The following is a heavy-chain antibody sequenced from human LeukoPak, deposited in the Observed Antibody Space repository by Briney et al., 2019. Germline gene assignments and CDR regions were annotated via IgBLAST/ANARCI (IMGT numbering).Heavy chain of an antibody. J-gene: IGHJ5*02. CDR2: ISGSGGST. Sequence: PGGSLRLSCAASGFTFSSYAMGWVRQAPGKGLEWVSAISGSGGSTYYADSVKGRFTISRDNSKNTLYLQMNSLRAEDTAVYYCAKSHHDYGDYGWFDPWGQGTLVTVSS. V-gene: IGHV3-23*01. CDR3: AKSHHDYGDYGWFDP. CDR1: GFTFSSYA. D-gene: IGHD4-17*01.